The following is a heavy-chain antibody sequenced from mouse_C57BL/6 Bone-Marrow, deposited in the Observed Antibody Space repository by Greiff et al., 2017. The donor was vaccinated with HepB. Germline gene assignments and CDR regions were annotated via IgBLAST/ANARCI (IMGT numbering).Heavy chain of an antibody. CDR1: GYTFTSYW. Sequence: QVQLQQPGAELVRPGSSVKLSCKASGYTFTSYWMDWVKQRPGQGLEWIGNIYPSDSETHYNQKFKDKATLTVDKSSSTAYMQLSSLTSEDSAVYYGARSRYYYGSSYFDYWGQGTTLTVSS. D-gene: IGHD1-1*01. CDR2: IYPSDSET. J-gene: IGHJ2*01. CDR3: ARSRYYYGSSYFDY. V-gene: IGHV1-61*01.